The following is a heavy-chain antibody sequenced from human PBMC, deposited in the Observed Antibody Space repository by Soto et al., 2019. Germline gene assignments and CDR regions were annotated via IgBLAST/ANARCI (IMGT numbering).Heavy chain of an antibody. CDR1: GYTFTIYG. V-gene: IGHV1-18*01. D-gene: IGHD5-12*01. Sequence: QVQLVQSGGEVKKPGASVKVSCKASGYTFTIYGINWVRQAPGQGLEWMGWISPDNGNTNPAQKLQGRVTMTTDTSTRTAYMELRSRRSGGTAVYYCARALGYSGYAGMDVWGQGTTVTVSS. CDR3: ARALGYSGYAGMDV. CDR2: ISPDNGNT. J-gene: IGHJ6*02.